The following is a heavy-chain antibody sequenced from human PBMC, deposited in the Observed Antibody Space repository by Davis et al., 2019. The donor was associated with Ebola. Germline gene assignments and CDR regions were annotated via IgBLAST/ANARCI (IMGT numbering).Heavy chain of an antibody. D-gene: IGHD1-26*01. CDR1: GFILTNYA. V-gene: IGHV1-3*01. J-gene: IGHJ4*02. Sequence: ASVKVSCKASGFILTNYAIHWVRQAPGQRLEWMGWVHGGNGNTNYAQKLQGRVTMTTDTSTSTAYMELSSLRSEDTAVYYCARGVGATDYWGQGTLVTVSS. CDR3: ARGVGATDY. CDR2: VHGGNGNT.